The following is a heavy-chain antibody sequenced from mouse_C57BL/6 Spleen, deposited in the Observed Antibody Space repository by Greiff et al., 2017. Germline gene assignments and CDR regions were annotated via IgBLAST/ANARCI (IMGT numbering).Heavy chain of an antibody. CDR3: ARELGYFDV. J-gene: IGHJ1*03. CDR2: INYDGSST. Sequence: EVKLVESEGGLVQPGSSMKLSCTASGFTFSDYYMAWVRQVPEKGLEWVANINYDGSSTYYLDSLKSRFIISRDNAKNILYLQMSSLKSEYTATYYCARELGYFDVWGTGTTVTVAS. CDR1: GFTFSDYY. V-gene: IGHV5-16*01. D-gene: IGHD4-1*01.